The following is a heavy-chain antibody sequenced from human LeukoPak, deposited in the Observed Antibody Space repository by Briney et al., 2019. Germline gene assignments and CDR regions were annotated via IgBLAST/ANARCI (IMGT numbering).Heavy chain of an antibody. Sequence: PSQTLSLTCSVSGGSISSGGYYWSWIRQPPGKGLEWIGSIYYSGSTYYNPSLKSRVTISVDTSKNQFSLKLSSVTAADTAVYYCARRLGKLVPTTMSKRYAFDIWGQGTTVTVSS. CDR1: GGSISSGGYY. V-gene: IGHV4-39*07. CDR2: IYYSGST. D-gene: IGHD2-2*01. J-gene: IGHJ3*02. CDR3: ARRLGKLVPTTMSKRYAFDI.